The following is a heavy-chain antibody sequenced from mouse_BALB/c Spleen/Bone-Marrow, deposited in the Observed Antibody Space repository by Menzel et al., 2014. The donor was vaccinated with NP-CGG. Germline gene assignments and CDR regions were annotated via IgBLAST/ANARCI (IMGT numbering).Heavy chain of an antibody. CDR2: IDLYNGGT. CDR1: GYAFTDYN. V-gene: IGHV1S135*01. CDR3: ARLGDGYYDALDY. Sequence: LMESGPELVKPGASVKVSCKASGYAFTDYNIYWVKQRHGKSLEWIGYIDLYNGGTSYNQKFKGKATLTVDKSSSTAYMHLNSLTSEDSAVYYCARLGDGYYDALDYWGQGTSVTVSS. J-gene: IGHJ4*01. D-gene: IGHD2-3*01.